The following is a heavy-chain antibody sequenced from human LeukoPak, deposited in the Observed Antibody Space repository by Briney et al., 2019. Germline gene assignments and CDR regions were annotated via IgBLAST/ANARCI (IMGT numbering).Heavy chain of an antibody. J-gene: IGHJ4*02. D-gene: IGHD6-19*01. Sequence: PSETLSLTCTVSGGSISTRSRSYYWGWIRQPPGKGLEWIGSVFYSGTTYYSPSLKSRVTISVDTSKNQFSLRLSSMTAADRAVYYCARQSANFSSGWVFDNWGQGTLVTVSS. CDR3: ARQSANFSSGWVFDN. CDR1: GGSISTRSRSYY. CDR2: VFYSGTT. V-gene: IGHV4-39*01.